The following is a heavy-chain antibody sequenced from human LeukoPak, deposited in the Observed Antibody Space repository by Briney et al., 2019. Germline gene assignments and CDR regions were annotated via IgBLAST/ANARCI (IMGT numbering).Heavy chain of an antibody. CDR2: IYTNGST. CDR3: ATFLEASGSYYYYYMDV. Sequence: ASQTLSLTCTVSNAFITSGSYYWTWIRQSAGKGLEWIGHIYTNGSTTYNPSLKSRVTVSVDTSKNQFSLKLTSVTAADTAVYYCATFLEASGSYYYYYMDVWGKGTTVTVSS. J-gene: IGHJ6*03. CDR1: NAFITSGSYY. D-gene: IGHD3-10*01. V-gene: IGHV4-61*09.